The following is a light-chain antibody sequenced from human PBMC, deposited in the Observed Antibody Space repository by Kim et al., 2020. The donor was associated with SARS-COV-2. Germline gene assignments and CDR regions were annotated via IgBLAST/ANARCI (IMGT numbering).Light chain of an antibody. CDR2: ATA. CDR3: QQYYTYPYT. V-gene: IGKV1-16*02. CDR1: QGISNS. Sequence: AVGDRLTSTCPASQGISNSLASFQEKSGKTPKSLIYATASFQNPVPSKFNGSGSGTDFTLTITNLQPEDFATYYCQQYYTYPYTFGQGTKLEIK. J-gene: IGKJ2*01.